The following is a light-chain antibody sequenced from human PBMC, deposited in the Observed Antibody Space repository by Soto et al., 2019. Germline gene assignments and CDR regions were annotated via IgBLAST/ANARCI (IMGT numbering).Light chain of an antibody. V-gene: IGKV3-15*01. CDR3: QQYNSWPWT. Sequence: EIVLTQSPAALSLSPGERATLSCRASQSVSSNLAWHQQKPGQAPRLLIYGASTRATGIPDRFSGNGSGTEFTLTISSLQSEDFAVYYCQQYNSWPWTCGQGTKVEIK. CDR2: GAS. CDR1: QSVSSN. J-gene: IGKJ1*01.